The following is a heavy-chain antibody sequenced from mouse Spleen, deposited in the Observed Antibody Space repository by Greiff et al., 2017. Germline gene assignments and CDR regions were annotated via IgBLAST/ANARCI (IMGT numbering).Heavy chain of an antibody. CDR1: GYTFTSYG. CDR2: IYPRSGNT. J-gene: IGHJ4*01. V-gene: IGHV1-81*01. CDR3: ARGGIYYGNYYYAMDY. Sequence: QVQLQQSGAELARPGASVKLSCKASGYTFTSYGISWVKQRTGQGLEWIGEIYPRSGNTYYNEKFKGKATLTVDKSSSTAYMELRSLTSEDTAVYYCARGGIYYGNYYYAMDYWGQGTSVTVSS. D-gene: IGHD2-1*01.